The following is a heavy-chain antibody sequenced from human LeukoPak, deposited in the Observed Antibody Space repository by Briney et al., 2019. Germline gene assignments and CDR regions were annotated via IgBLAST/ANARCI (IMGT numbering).Heavy chain of an antibody. J-gene: IGHJ5*02. Sequence: ASVKVSCKASGYTFTNYDINWVRQATGQGLEWMGWMNPNSGNTGYAQKFQGRVTMTRNTSISTAYMELSSLRSEDTALYYCARDIAGATKGGWFDTWGQGNSGHRLL. D-gene: IGHD6-25*01. V-gene: IGHV1-8*01. CDR1: GYTFTNYD. CDR2: MNPNSGNT. CDR3: ARDIAGATKGGWFDT.